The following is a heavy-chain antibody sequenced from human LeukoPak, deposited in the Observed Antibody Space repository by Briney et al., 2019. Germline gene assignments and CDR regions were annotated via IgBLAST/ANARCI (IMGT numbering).Heavy chain of an antibody. V-gene: IGHV3-53*01. D-gene: IGHD6-13*01. CDR3: ARSAARYYFDC. J-gene: IGHJ4*02. Sequence: GGSLRLSCAASGFTAGSNYMSWVRQAPGKGLEWVSVIYSGGSTFYADSVKGRFTISRDNSKNTLYLQMNSLRAEDTAVYFCARSAARYYFDCWGQGTLVTVSS. CDR1: GFTAGSNY. CDR2: IYSGGST.